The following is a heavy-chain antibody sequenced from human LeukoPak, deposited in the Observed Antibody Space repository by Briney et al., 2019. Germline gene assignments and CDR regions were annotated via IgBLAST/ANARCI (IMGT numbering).Heavy chain of an antibody. CDR1: GYTFTSYY. CDR3: ARGTPGYDSSGYSDY. CDR2: INPSGGST. D-gene: IGHD3-22*01. J-gene: IGHJ4*02. Sequence: ASVKVSCKASGYTFTSYYMHWVRQAPGQGLEWMGIINPSGGSTSYAQKFQGRVTMTRDTSISTAYMELSRLRSDDTAVYYCARGTPGYDSSGYSDYWGQGTLVTVSS. V-gene: IGHV1-46*01.